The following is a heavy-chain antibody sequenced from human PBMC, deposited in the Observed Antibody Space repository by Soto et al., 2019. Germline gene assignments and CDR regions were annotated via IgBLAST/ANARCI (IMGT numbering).Heavy chain of an antibody. V-gene: IGHV1-3*01. D-gene: IGHD3-16*02. Sequence: NFSCKASLYAFTSYVMHCVGQAPVQRLEWMGWINAANGDTKYSPKFQGRVTITRDTSASTAYMELSSLRSEDTAVYYCVRRHVSDNRLECLDHWGQGTLVTVSS. J-gene: IGHJ4*02. CDR2: INAANGDT. CDR3: VRRHVSDNRLECLDH. CDR1: LYAFTSYV.